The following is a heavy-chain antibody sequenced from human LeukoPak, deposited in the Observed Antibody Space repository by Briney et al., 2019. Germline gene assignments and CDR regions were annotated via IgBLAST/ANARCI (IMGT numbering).Heavy chain of an antibody. V-gene: IGHV4-59*01. J-gene: IGHJ4*02. Sequence: PSETLSLTCTVSGGSISTYYWTWIRQPPGKGLEWIGYFHYGGTPKYNASLKSRVTMSLDASKNQLSLKLSSVTAADTAVYYCSTGGRLVPLNYWGQGTLVTVSS. CDR2: FHYGGTP. D-gene: IGHD5-24*01. CDR3: STGGRLVPLNY. CDR1: GGSISTYY.